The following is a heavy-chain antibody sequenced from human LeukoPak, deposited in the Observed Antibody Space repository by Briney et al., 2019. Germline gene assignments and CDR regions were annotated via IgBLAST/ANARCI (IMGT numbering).Heavy chain of an antibody. CDR3: ARQGGYYYDSSGYRPYYFDY. CDR1: GGSISSSSYY. Sequence: SETLSLTCTVSGGSISSSSYYWGWIRQPPGKGLEWIGSIYYSGSTYYNPSLKSRVTISVDTSKNQFSLKLSPVTAADTAVYYCARQGGYYYDSSGYRPYYFDYWGQGTLVTVSS. J-gene: IGHJ4*02. V-gene: IGHV4-39*01. CDR2: IYYSGST. D-gene: IGHD3-22*01.